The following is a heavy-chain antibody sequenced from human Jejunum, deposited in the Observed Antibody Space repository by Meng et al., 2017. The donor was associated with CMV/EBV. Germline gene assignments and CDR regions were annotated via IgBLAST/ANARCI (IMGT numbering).Heavy chain of an antibody. CDR2: IRYDGNNR. Sequence: YTFNTYALHWVRQAPGKGREWGAFIRYDGNNRYYVDSVKGRFTISRDNSKNTLYLQMNSLRAEDTAVYYCAKGAQTYDYVWGSYYDWGQGTLVTVSS. CDR1: YTFNTYA. CDR3: AKGAQTYDYVWGSYYD. V-gene: IGHV3-30*02. D-gene: IGHD3-16*01. J-gene: IGHJ4*02.